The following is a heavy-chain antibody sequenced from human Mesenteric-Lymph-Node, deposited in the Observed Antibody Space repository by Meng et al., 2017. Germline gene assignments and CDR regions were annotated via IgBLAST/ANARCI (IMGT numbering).Heavy chain of an antibody. CDR2: IYSGGST. CDR1: GFSASNNY. V-gene: IGHV3-53*01. J-gene: IGHJ4*02. Sequence: VQLLGLGGGLLKPGGSLRLSCAPSGFSASNNYMNWVRQAPGKGLEWVSVIYSGGSTYYADSVKGRFTISRDNSKNTVYLRMNSLRAEDTAVYFCARSGLEGTLDYWGQGSLVTVSS. D-gene: IGHD1-14*01. CDR3: ARSGLEGTLDY.